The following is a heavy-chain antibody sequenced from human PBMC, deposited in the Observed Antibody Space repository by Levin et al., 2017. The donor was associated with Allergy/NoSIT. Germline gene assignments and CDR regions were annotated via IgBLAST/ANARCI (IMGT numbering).Heavy chain of an antibody. CDR3: ARYRRNQGHYDILTGYYNSVGGPSYYYYMDG. CDR2: SYYSGST. V-gene: IGHV4-59*01. CDR1: GGSISSYY. Sequence: PSETLSLTCTVSGGSISSYYWSWIRQPPGKGLEWIGYSYYSGSTNYNPSLTSRVTITVDTSKNQFSLKLSSVTVADTAVYYCARYRRNQGHYDILTGYYNSVGGPSYYYYMDGWGKGTTVTVSS. J-gene: IGHJ6*03. D-gene: IGHD3-9*01.